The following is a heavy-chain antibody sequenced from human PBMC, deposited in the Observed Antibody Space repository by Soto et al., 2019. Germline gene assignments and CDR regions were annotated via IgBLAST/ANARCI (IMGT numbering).Heavy chain of an antibody. D-gene: IGHD3-3*01. J-gene: IGHJ6*02. CDR2: IKQDGSEK. V-gene: IGHV3-7*05. CDR1: GFTFSSYW. CDR3: ARDPFFFCSGYSATADYYYGMDV. Sequence: GGSLRLSCAASGFTFSSYWMSWVRQAPGKGLEWVANIKQDGSEKYYVDSVKGRFTISRDNAKNSLYLQMNSLRAEDTAVYYCARDPFFFCSGYSATADYYYGMDVWGQGTTVTVSS.